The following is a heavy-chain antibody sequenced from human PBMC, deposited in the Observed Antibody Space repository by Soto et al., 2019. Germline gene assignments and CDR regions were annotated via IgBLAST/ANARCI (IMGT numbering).Heavy chain of an antibody. D-gene: IGHD2-15*01. V-gene: IGHV1-3*05. CDR1: GYTFTSYA. J-gene: IGHJ4*02. CDR3: ARGTVVTHFDY. Sequence: QVQLVQSGAEEKKPGASVKVSCKASGYTFTSYAMHWVRQAPGQRLEWMGWINAGNGNTNYSQKFQGRVTITRDTSASTAYMALSSLRSEDTAVYYCARGTVVTHFDYWGQGTLVTVSS. CDR2: INAGNGNT.